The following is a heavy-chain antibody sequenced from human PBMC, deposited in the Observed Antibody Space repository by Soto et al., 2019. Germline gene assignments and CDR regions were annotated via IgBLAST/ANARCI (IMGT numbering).Heavy chain of an antibody. Sequence: SETLSLTCSVSGGPINGYYWSWTRQTPGKGLEWIGYIYYSGGTTNYNPSLRSRVTISLDKSNNQFSLKLSSLTAADTAVYYCARHERGCSYCGYWGQGALVTVSS. J-gene: IGHJ4*02. CDR1: GGPINGYY. D-gene: IGHD3-16*01. V-gene: IGHV4-59*01. CDR2: IYYSGGTT. CDR3: ARHERGCSYCGY.